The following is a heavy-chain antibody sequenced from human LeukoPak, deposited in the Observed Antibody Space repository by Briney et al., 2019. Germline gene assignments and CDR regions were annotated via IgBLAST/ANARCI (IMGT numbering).Heavy chain of an antibody. J-gene: IGHJ5*02. CDR3: AREGLNWFDP. Sequence: AGGSLRLSCAASGFTFSSYSMNWVRQAPGKGLEWVSSISSSSSYIYYADSVKGRFTISRDNAKNSLYLQMNSLRAEDTAVYYCAREGLNWFDPWGQGPLVTVSS. CDR1: GFTFSSYS. D-gene: IGHD5-12*01. CDR2: ISSSSSYI. V-gene: IGHV3-21*01.